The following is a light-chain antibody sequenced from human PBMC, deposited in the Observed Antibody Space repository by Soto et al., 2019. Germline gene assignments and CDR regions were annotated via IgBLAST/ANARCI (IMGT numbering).Light chain of an antibody. Sequence: QSVLTQPPSVSAAPGQKVTISCSGSNSNIGYNYVSWYQHLPGTAPKVLIFDSNKRPSGIPDRFSGSKSGTSATLGITGLQTGDEADYYCGSWDNSLSAVVFGGGTKLTVL. V-gene: IGLV1-51*01. CDR2: DSN. CDR1: NSNIGYNY. CDR3: GSWDNSLSAVV. J-gene: IGLJ2*01.